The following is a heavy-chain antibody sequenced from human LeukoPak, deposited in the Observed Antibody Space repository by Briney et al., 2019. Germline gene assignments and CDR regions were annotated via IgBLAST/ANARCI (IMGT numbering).Heavy chain of an antibody. CDR2: VYNTGST. CDR1: GGSMSSENEY. CDR3: ARQGRFANRYYYYYYMDV. V-gene: IGHV4-39*01. J-gene: IGHJ6*03. Sequence: SETLSLTCSVSGGSMSSENEYWGWIRQTPGKGLEWIGSVYNTGSTYYNPSLKSRVTISVDTSKNQFSLKLSSVTAADTAVYYCARQGRFANRYYYYYYMDVWGKGTTVTISS. D-gene: IGHD3-10*01.